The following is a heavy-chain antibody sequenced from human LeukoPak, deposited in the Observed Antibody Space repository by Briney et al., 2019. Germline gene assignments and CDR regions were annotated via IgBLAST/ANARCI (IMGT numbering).Heavy chain of an antibody. J-gene: IGHJ4*02. V-gene: IGHV3-23*01. CDR1: GFTFSSFP. Sequence: GGSLRLSCAASGFTFSSFPMSWVRQAPGKGLEWVSVISGGGVSTYYTDSVKGRFTISRDNSKNTLYLQMNSLRAEDTAVYYCTTDGSEAVTTFDYWGQGTLVTVSS. CDR3: TTDGSEAVTTFDY. CDR2: ISGGGVST. D-gene: IGHD4-17*01.